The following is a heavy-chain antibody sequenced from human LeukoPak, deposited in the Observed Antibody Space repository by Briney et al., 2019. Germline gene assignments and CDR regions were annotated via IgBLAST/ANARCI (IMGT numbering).Heavy chain of an antibody. CDR2: IYPGDSDT. V-gene: IGHV5-51*01. Sequence: GESLKISCKGSGYSFTSYWIGWVRQMPGKGLEWMGIIYPGDSDTRYSPSFQGQVTISADKSISTAYLQWSSLKASDTAMYYCARQYGQQQGKLYYYYGMDVWGKGTTVTVSS. CDR1: GYSFTSYW. J-gene: IGHJ6*04. D-gene: IGHD6-13*01. CDR3: ARQYGQQQGKLYYYYGMDV.